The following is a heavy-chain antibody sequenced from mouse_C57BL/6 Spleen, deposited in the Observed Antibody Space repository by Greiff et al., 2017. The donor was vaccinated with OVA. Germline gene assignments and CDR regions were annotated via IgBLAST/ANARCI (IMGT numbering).Heavy chain of an antibody. D-gene: IGHD1-1*01. V-gene: IGHV1-15*01. CDR2: IAPDPFFP. CDR1: GYTFTDYE. CDR3: TRLVSTVVRAMDY. J-gene: IGHJ4*01. Sequence: VQLQQSGAELVRPGASVTLSCKASGYTFTDYEMHWVKQTPVHGLEWILAIAPDPFFPSSNQKFKGKAILTADKSSSTAYMELRSLTSEASAVYYCTRLVSTVVRAMDYWGQGTSVTVSS.